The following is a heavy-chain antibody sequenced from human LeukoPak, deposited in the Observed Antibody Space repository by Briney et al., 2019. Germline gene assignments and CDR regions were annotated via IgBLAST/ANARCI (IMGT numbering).Heavy chain of an antibody. CDR2: IYYSGST. D-gene: IGHD1-26*01. V-gene: IGHV4-59*01. Sequence: SETLSLTCTVSGGSISSYYWSWIRQPPGKGLEWIGYIYYSGSTNYNPSLKSRATISVDTSKNQFSLKLSSVTAADTAVYYCARKGYNGSPFDYWGQGTLVTVSS. CDR1: GGSISSYY. J-gene: IGHJ4*02. CDR3: ARKGYNGSPFDY.